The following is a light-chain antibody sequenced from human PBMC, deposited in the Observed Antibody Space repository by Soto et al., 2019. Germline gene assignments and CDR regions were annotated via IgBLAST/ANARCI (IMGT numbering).Light chain of an antibody. CDR2: AAS. V-gene: IGKV1-5*01. J-gene: IGKJ1*01. Sequence: DIQMTQSPSTLSASVGDRVTITCRSSQSISSWLAWYQQKPGKAPKLLIYAASSLQSGVPSRFSGSGSGTDFTLTISSLQPEDVATYYCQKYNSAPWTFGQGTKVDIK. CDR1: QSISSW. CDR3: QKYNSAPWT.